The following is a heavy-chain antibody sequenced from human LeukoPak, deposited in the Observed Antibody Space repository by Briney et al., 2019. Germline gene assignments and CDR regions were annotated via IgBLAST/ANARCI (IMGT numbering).Heavy chain of an antibody. V-gene: IGHV3-30*01. Sequence: GGSLRLSCAASGFTFSSFAIHWVRQAPGKGLEWVAVISDDGSNTYYAYSVKGRFTISRDNSENTVYLQMNSLRAEDTAVYYCAKDQRRSTWNYGDALDFWGQGTMVFVSS. CDR2: ISDDGSNT. J-gene: IGHJ3*01. CDR3: AKDQRRSTWNYGDALDF. D-gene: IGHD1-7*01. CDR1: GFTFSSFA.